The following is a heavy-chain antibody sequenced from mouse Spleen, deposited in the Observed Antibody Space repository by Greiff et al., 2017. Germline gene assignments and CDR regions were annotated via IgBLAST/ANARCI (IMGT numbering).Heavy chain of an antibody. J-gene: IGHJ2*01. CDR3: ASDGNPHFDD. CDR1: GFTFSSYY. CDR2: ISSGGGST. D-gene: IGHD2-1*01. Sequence: EVKLVESGGGLVKLGGSLKLSCAASGFTFSSYYMSWVRQTPEKRLEWVATISSGGGSTYYPDSVKGRFTISRDNAKNTLYLQMSSLNSEDTAVYYCASDGNPHFDDWGEGTTLTVSS. V-gene: IGHV5-9*04.